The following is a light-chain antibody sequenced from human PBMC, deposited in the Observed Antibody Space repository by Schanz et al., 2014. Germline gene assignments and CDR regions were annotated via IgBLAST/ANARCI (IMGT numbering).Light chain of an antibody. CDR2: DVS. V-gene: IGLV2-11*01. CDR3: YSYTSSSTWV. CDR1: SSDVGGYNY. Sequence: QSALTQPRSVSGSPGQSVTISCTGTSSDVGGYNYVSWYQQHPGKAPKLMIYDVSKRPSGVPDRFSGSKSGNTASLTISGLQAEDEADYYCYSYTSSSTWVFGGGTKLTVL. J-gene: IGLJ3*02.